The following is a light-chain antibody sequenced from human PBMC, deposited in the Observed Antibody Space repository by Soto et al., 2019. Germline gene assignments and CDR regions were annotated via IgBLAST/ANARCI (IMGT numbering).Light chain of an antibody. CDR2: WAS. CDR3: QQYYSTPLIT. Sequence: DIVMTQSPDSLAVSLGERATINCKSSQSVLYSSSNKNYLAWYQQKAGQPPKLLIYWASVRESGVPDRFSGSGSGTDFTLTISSLPAADVAVYYCQQYYSTPLITFGQGTRLEIK. V-gene: IGKV4-1*01. J-gene: IGKJ5*01. CDR1: QSVLYSSSNKNY.